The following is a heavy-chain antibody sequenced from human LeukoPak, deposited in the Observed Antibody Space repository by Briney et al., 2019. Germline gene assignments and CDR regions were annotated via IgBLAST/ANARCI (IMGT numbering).Heavy chain of an antibody. CDR1: GYTFSSFG. D-gene: IGHD6-25*01. J-gene: IGHJ5*02. CDR3: ARSPYNSDWFDP. V-gene: IGHV1-18*01. Sequence: GASVKVSCKTSGYTFSSFGITWVRQAPGQGLEWMGWTSTYNGNTNYAQKIQGRVTMTTDTSTSTAYMELRSLRSDDTAVYYCARSPYNSDWFDPWGQGTLVSVSS. CDR2: TSTYNGNT.